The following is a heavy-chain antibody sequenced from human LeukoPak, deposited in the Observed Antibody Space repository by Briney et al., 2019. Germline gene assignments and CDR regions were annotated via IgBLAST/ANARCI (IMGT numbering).Heavy chain of an antibody. J-gene: IGHJ4*02. D-gene: IGHD4-17*01. CDR2: ISNSGSVI. CDR3: ARSRKTTVTSSSYTGGRSGNVYYFDY. V-gene: IGHV3-11*01. CDR1: GFTFSDYY. Sequence: GGSLRLSCAASGFTFSDYYMTWIRQAPGKGLEWLSYISNSGSVIYYADSVKGRFTISRDNAKNSLYLQMNSLRAEDTAVYYCARSRKTTVTSSSYTGGRSGNVYYFDYWGQGTLVTVSS.